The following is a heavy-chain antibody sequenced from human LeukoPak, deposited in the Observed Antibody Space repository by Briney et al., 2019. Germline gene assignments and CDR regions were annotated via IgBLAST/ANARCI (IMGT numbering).Heavy chain of an antibody. V-gene: IGHV4-59*01. CDR1: GGSISSYY. CDR3: ARQVYVRYNWFDP. CDR2: IYYSGST. J-gene: IGHJ5*02. Sequence: PSETLSLTCTVSGGSISSYYWSWIRQPPGKGLEWIGYIYYSGSTNYNPSLKSRVTISVDTSKNQFSLTLSSVTAADTAVYYCARQVYVRYNWFDPWGTGTLVTVSS. D-gene: IGHD2-8*01.